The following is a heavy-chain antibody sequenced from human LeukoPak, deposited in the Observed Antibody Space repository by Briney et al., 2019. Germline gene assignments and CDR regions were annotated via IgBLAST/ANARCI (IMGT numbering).Heavy chain of an antibody. Sequence: ASVKVSCKASGGTFSSYTISWVRQAPGQGLEWMGRIIPILNLANYAQKFQGRVTITADISTSTAYMELSSLKSEDTAVYYCSRNWDDTAMTYWGQGTLVTVSS. CDR1: GGTFSSYT. V-gene: IGHV1-69*02. J-gene: IGHJ4*02. D-gene: IGHD5-18*01. CDR2: IIPILNLA. CDR3: SRNWDDTAMTY.